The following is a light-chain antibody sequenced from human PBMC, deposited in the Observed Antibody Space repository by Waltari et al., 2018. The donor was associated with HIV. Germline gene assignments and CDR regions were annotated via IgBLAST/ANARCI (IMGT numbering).Light chain of an antibody. J-gene: IGKJ2*01. CDR3: QQYLTYPYT. Sequence: DIQMPQSPSTLSASVGDRTTTTCRASQSISTWVAWYQQKPGKVPKLLIYKASSLESGVPSRFSGSVSRTEFTLTISSLQPNDFATYYCQQYLTYPYTFGQGTKLEIK. CDR2: KAS. CDR1: QSISTW. V-gene: IGKV1-5*03.